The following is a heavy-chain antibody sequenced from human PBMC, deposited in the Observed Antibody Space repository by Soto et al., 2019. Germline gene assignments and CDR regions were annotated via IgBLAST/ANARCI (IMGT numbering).Heavy chain of an antibody. V-gene: IGHV1-69*06. Sequence: QVQLVQSGAEVKKPGSSVKVACKASGGNFSSYAISWVRQAPGQGIEWMGGIIPIFGTANYAQKFQGRVTITADNSTSTAYMELSSLRSEDTAVYYCASNVVVVAATYYGMDVWGQGTTVTV. CDR1: GGNFSSYA. J-gene: IGHJ6*02. CDR2: IIPIFGTA. CDR3: ASNVVVVAATYYGMDV. D-gene: IGHD2-15*01.